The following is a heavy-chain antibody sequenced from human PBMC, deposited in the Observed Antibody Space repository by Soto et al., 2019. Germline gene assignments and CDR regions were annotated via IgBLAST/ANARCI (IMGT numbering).Heavy chain of an antibody. CDR2: ISGSGGST. J-gene: IGHJ4*02. V-gene: IGHV3-23*01. CDR1: GFTFSSYA. Sequence: GGSLRLSCAASGFTFSSYAMSWVRQAPGKGLEWVSAISGSGGSTYYADSVKGRFTISRDNAKNSLYLQLSSLRAEDTAVYYCVRDKNWVFEYWGKGSLDTVSS. D-gene: IGHD7-27*01. CDR3: VRDKNWVFEY.